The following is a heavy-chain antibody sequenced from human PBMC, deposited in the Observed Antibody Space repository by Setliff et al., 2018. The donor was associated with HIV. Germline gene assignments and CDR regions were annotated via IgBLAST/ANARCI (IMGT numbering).Heavy chain of an antibody. Sequence: SETLSLTCAVYGGSFSGYYWNWIRQSPGKGLEWIGYITYSGSAYYNPSLKSRVTISIDTSNNQISLKMTSVTAADTAVYYCARAVSSGWHNWFDPWGQGTLVTVSS. D-gene: IGHD6-19*01. CDR3: ARAVSSGWHNWFDP. J-gene: IGHJ5*02. CDR2: ITYSGSA. V-gene: IGHV4-34*01. CDR1: GGSFSGYY.